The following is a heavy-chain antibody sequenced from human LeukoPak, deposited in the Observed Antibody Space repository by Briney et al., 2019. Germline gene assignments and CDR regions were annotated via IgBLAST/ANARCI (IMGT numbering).Heavy chain of an antibody. CDR3: ARRYYDSSGYYLYFDL. V-gene: IGHV1-69*05. CDR2: IIPIFGTA. D-gene: IGHD3-22*01. CDR1: GGTFSSYA. Sequence: ASVKVSCKASGGTFSSYAISWVRQAPGQGLEWMGGIIPIFGTANYAQKLQGRVAMTTDTSTSTAYMELRSLRSDDTAVYYCARRYYDSSGYYLYFDLWGRGTLVTVSS. J-gene: IGHJ2*01.